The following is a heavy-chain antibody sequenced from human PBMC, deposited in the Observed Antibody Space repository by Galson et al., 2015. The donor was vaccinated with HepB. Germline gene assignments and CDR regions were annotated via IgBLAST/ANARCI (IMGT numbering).Heavy chain of an antibody. Sequence: SVKVSCKASGYTFTGYYMHWVRQAPGQGLEWMGRINPNSGGTNYAQKFQGRVTMTRDTSISTAYMELSRLRSDDTAAYYCARVGSGYYSGRDYWGQGTLVTVSS. J-gene: IGHJ4*02. V-gene: IGHV1-2*06. CDR3: ARVGSGYYSGRDY. D-gene: IGHD3-22*01. CDR2: INPNSGGT. CDR1: GYTFTGYY.